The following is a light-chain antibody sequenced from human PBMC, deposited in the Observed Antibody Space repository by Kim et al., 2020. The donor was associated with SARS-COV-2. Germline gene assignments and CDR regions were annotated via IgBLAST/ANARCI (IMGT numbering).Light chain of an antibody. V-gene: IGKV1-5*01. CDR3: QQYNSDPYT. CDR1: QSISSW. J-gene: IGKJ2*01. CDR2: DAS. Sequence: SAAVGDRVTITCRASQSISSWLAWYQQKPGKAPKLLIYDASSLESGVPSRFSGSGSGTEFTLTISSLQPDDFATYYCQQYNSDPYTFGQGTKLEI.